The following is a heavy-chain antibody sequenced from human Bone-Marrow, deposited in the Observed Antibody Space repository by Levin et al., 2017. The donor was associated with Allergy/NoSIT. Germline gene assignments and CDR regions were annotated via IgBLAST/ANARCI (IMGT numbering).Heavy chain of an antibody. CDR2: INGPNENT. V-gene: IGHV1-3*01. Sequence: GESLKISCKVSGFSFSSYALHWVRQAPGQGLEWMGWINGPNENTRYSQKFQGRVTITRDTSASTAYMELNSLTSEDTAVYYCALGWVLYWGQGTLVTVSS. J-gene: IGHJ4*02. CDR3: ALGWVLY. D-gene: IGHD1-26*01. CDR1: GFSFSSYA.